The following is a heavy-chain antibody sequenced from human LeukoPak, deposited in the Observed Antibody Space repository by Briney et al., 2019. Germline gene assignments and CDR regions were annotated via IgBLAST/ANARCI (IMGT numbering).Heavy chain of an antibody. CDR3: ARVSGDYGGHFDY. V-gene: IGHV4-30-4*01. D-gene: IGHD4-23*01. CDR1: GGSISSGDYY. J-gene: IGHJ4*02. Sequence: SETLSLTCTVSGGSISSGDYYWSWIRQPPGKGLEWIGYIYYSGSTYYNPSLKSRVTISVDTSKNQFSLKLSSVTAADTAVYYCARVSGDYGGHFDYWGQGTLVTVSS. CDR2: IYYSGST.